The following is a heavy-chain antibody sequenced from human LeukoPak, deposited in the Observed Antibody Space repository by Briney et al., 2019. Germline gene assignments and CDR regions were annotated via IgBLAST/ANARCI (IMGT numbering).Heavy chain of an antibody. Sequence: ASVKVSCKASGYNFISYYMHWVRQTPGQGLEWMGIINPSGGSTSYAQKFQDRVTMTRDTSTSTVYMELSSLKSEDTAVYYCAREDVVLVDAVRYYYYGMDVWGQGTTVTVSS. J-gene: IGHJ6*02. CDR1: GYNFISYY. D-gene: IGHD2-8*01. CDR2: INPSGGST. CDR3: AREDVVLVDAVRYYYYGMDV. V-gene: IGHV1-46*01.